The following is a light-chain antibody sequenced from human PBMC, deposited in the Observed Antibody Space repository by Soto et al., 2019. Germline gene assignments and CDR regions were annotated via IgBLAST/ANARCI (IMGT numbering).Light chain of an antibody. CDR2: AAS. V-gene: IGKV1-8*01. J-gene: IGKJ1*01. CDR3: QQYYSYPS. CDR1: QGISSY. Sequence: AIRMTQSPSSFSASTGDRVTITCRASQGISSYLAWYQQKPGKAPKLLIYAASTLQSGVPSRFRGSRSGTDFTFTISSLQSEDFATYYSQQYYSYPSFGQGTKVEIK.